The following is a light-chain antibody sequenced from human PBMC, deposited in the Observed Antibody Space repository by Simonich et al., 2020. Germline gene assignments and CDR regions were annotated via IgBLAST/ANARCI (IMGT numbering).Light chain of an antibody. CDR1: QDISNY. CDR2: DAS. J-gene: IGKJ4*01. CDR3: QQYDNLPLT. V-gene: IGKV1-33*01. Sequence: DIQMTQSPSSLSASVGDRVTITRQASQDISNYLNWYQQKPGKAPKLLIYDASYLETGVPSRFSGSGSGTDFTFTISSLQPEDIATYYCQQYDNLPLTFGGGTKVEIK.